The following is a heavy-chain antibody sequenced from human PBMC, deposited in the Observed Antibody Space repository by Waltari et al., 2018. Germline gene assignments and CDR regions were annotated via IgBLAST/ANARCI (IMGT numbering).Heavy chain of an antibody. J-gene: IGHJ6*02. V-gene: IGHV4-4*02. Sequence: QVQLQESGPGLVRPSGTLSLTCAVSGGSINSENWLSWVRLPPGKGLELIAEIHHSGSTNYNPSLMSRVTVSVDKSKNQFSLQLRSVTAADTAVYYCARDPIVGATPGIWGIDVWGQGTTVTVSS. CDR2: IHHSGST. D-gene: IGHD1-26*01. CDR1: GGSINSENW. CDR3: ARDPIVGATPGIWGIDV.